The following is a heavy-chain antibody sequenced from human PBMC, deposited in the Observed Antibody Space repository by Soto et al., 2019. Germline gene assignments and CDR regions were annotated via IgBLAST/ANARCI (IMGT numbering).Heavy chain of an antibody. J-gene: IGHJ4*02. V-gene: IGHV1-3*01. CDR2: INAGNGNT. Sequence: ASVKVSCKASGYTFTSYAMHWVRQAPGQRLEWMGWINAGNGNTKYSQKFQGRVTITRDTSASTAYMELSSLRSEDTAVYYCARTYYYDSSGYYYFEYWGQGTLVTVSS. CDR3: ARTYYYDSSGYYYFEY. CDR1: GYTFTSYA. D-gene: IGHD3-22*01.